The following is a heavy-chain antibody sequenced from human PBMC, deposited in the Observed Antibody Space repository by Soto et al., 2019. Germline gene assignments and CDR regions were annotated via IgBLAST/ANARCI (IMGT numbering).Heavy chain of an antibody. CDR1: GYTFTSYA. J-gene: IGHJ5*02. V-gene: IGHV1-3*01. CDR2: INAGNGNT. CDR3: ARWYDYIWGSYRDQNWFDP. Sequence: GVSVKVSCKASGYTFTSYAMHWVRQAPGQRLEWMGWINAGNGNTKYSQKFQGRVTITRDTSASTAYMELSSLRSEDTAVYYCARWYDYIWGSYRDQNWFDPWGQGTLVTVSS. D-gene: IGHD3-16*02.